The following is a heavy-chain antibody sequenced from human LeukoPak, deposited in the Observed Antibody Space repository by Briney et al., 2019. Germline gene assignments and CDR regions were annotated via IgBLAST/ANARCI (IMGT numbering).Heavy chain of an antibody. V-gene: IGHV4-59*01. CDR3: ARVRVIAAAGTNLNWFDP. J-gene: IGHJ5*02. CDR2: IYYSGST. CDR1: GGSINNFF. D-gene: IGHD6-13*01. Sequence: SETLSLTCNVSGGSINNFFWSWIRQPPGKGLEWIGYIYYSGSTNYNPSLKSRVTISVDTSKNQFSLKLSSVTAADTAVYYCARVRVIAAAGTNLNWFDPWGQGTLVTVSS.